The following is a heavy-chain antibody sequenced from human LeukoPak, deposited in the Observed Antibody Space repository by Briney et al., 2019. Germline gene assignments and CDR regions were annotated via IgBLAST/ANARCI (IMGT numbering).Heavy chain of an antibody. D-gene: IGHD3-22*01. Sequence: PSETLSLTCSVSGDSVSRGGYCWSWIRQPPGKGLEWIGYISYSGNTNYNPSLKSRVTISIDTSKNQFSLQLTSVTAADRAAYYCARELRGYDSSGYYLDYWGQGTLVTVSS. CDR2: ISYSGNT. V-gene: IGHV4-61*08. CDR3: ARELRGYDSSGYYLDY. J-gene: IGHJ4*02. CDR1: GDSVSRGGYC.